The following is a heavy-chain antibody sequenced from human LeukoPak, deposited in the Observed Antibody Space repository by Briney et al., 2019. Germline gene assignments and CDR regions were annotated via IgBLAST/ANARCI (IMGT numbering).Heavy chain of an antibody. Sequence: GGSLRLSCAASGFTFSSYGMHWVRQAPGKGLEWVAVISYDGSNKYYADSVKGRFTISRDNSKNTLYLQMNSLRAEDTAVYYCAKDLRWRSFDYWGQGTLVTVSS. CDR2: ISYDGSNK. CDR1: GFTFSSYG. CDR3: AKDLRWRSFDY. D-gene: IGHD2-15*01. J-gene: IGHJ4*02. V-gene: IGHV3-30*18.